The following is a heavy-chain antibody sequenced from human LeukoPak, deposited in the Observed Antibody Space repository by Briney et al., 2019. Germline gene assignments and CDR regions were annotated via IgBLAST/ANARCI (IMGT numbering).Heavy chain of an antibody. D-gene: IGHD1-26*01. CDR1: GFTFSSYW. Sequence: PGGSLTVSCAASGFTFSSYWMSWVRQAPGKGLEWVANIKGDESARHQADSVKGRFTISRDNTRNLLYLQMTNLRGDDTAVYYCARDVVGSLDVWGQGTMVIVSS. CDR2: IKGDESAR. V-gene: IGHV3-7*01. CDR3: ARDVVGSLDV. J-gene: IGHJ4*02.